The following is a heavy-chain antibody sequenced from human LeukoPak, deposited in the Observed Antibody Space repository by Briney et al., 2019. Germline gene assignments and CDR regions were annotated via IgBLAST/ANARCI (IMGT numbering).Heavy chain of an antibody. D-gene: IGHD6-6*01. CDR2: IDGDGSST. J-gene: IGHJ4*02. Sequence: PGGSLRLSCAASGFTFSDYWMIWVRQAPGKGLVWVSHIDGDGSSTTYADSVKGRFTISRDNAKNTLYLQLRSLRGEDTAVYYCARAAYNSSPGYWGQGTLVTVSS. CDR1: GFTFSDYW. CDR3: ARAAYNSSPGY. V-gene: IGHV3-74*01.